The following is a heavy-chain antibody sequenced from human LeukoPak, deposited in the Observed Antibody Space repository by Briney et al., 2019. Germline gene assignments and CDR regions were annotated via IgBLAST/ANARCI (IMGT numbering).Heavy chain of an antibody. CDR1: GYSISSGYY. CDR3: ARRLHGIVVVQADP. Sequence: KPSETLSLTCAVSGYSISSGYYWGWIRQPPGKGLEWIGSIYHSGSTYYNPSLKSRVTISVDTSKNQFSLKLSSVTAADTAVYYCARRLHGIVVVQADPWGQGTLVTVSS. J-gene: IGHJ5*02. CDR2: IYHSGST. D-gene: IGHD2-2*01. V-gene: IGHV4-38-2*01.